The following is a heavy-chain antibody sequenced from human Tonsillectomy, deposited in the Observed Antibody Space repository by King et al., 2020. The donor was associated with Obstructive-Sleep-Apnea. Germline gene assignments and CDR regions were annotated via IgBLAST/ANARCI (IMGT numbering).Heavy chain of an antibody. J-gene: IGHJ3*02. CDR1: GYTFTRNW. V-gene: IGHV1-46*01. D-gene: IGHD1-26*01. CDR2: INPSVGST. CDR3: ARVMDSGSYYEAFDI. Sequence: VQLVESGAEVRKPGAPVKISCKASGYTFTRNWMHWVRQAPGQGLEWMGMINPSVGSTSYAQRFQGRVTMTRDTSTTTVYMELSSLRSEDTAVYFCARVMDSGSYYEAFDIWDQGTVVTVSS.